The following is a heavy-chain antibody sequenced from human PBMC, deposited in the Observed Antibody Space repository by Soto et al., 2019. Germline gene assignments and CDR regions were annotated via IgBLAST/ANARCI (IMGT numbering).Heavy chain of an antibody. CDR2: IIPILGIA. CDR1: GGTFSSYT. D-gene: IGHD2-21*02. V-gene: IGHV1-69*04. Sequence: ASVKVSCKASGGTFSSYTISWVRQAPGQGLEWMGRIIPILGIANYAQKFQGRVTITADKSTSTAYMELSSLRSEDTAVYYCARDRAPCGGDCYDAFDIWGQGTMVTVSS. J-gene: IGHJ3*02. CDR3: ARDRAPCGGDCYDAFDI.